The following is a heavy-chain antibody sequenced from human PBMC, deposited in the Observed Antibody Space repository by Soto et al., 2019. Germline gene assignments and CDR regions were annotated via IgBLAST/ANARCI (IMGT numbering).Heavy chain of an antibody. CDR3: AKATATSGGAFEI. Sequence: GGSLRLSCAVSGFICSSYDMSWVRQAPGKGLEWVSTILVGGSTHYEDSVKGRSTISRDTSKNTVYLQMNSLTAGDTAFYYCAKATATSGGAFEIYGQGTMVTVSS. CDR1: GFICSSYD. V-gene: IGHV3-23*01. J-gene: IGHJ3*02. D-gene: IGHD1-1*01. CDR2: ILVGGST.